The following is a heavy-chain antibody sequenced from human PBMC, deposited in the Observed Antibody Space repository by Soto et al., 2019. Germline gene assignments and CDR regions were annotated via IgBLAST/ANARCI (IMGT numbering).Heavy chain of an antibody. Sequence: GGSLRLSCAASGFTFSSYSMNWVRQAPGKGLEWVSSISSSSSYIYYADSVKGRFTISRDNAKNSLYLQMNSLRAEDTAVYYCARESGYCSSTSCPYYYYGMDVWGQGTTVTVS. CDR1: GFTFSSYS. J-gene: IGHJ6*02. CDR3: ARESGYCSSTSCPYYYYGMDV. V-gene: IGHV3-21*01. CDR2: ISSSSSYI. D-gene: IGHD2-2*01.